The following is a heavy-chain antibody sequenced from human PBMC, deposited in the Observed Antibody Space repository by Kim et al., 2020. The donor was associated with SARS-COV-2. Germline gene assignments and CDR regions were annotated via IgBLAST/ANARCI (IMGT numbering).Heavy chain of an antibody. CDR1: GGTFSSYA. D-gene: IGHD6-19*01. J-gene: IGHJ4*02. Sequence: SVKVSCKASGGTFSSYAISWVRQAPGQGLEWMGRIIPILGIANYAQKFQGRVTITADKSTSTAYMELSSLRSEDTAVYYCARAPSGWYVDYWGQGTLVTVSS. CDR3: ARAPSGWYVDY. CDR2: IIPILGIA. V-gene: IGHV1-69*04.